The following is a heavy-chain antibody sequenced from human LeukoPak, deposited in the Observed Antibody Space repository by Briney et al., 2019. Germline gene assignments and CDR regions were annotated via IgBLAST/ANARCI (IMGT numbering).Heavy chain of an antibody. CDR3: ARERRMATISFDC. Sequence: ASVKVSCKASGYTFTSYYMHWVRQAPGQGLEWMGIINPSGGSTSYAQKFQGGVTMTRDTSTSTVYMELSSLRSEDTAVYYCARERRMATISFDCWGQGTLVTVSS. D-gene: IGHD5-24*01. V-gene: IGHV1-46*03. CDR1: GYTFTSYY. J-gene: IGHJ4*02. CDR2: INPSGGST.